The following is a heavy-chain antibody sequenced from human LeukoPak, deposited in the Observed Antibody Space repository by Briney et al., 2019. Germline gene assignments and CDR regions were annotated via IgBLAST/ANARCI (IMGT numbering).Heavy chain of an antibody. D-gene: IGHD3-10*01. V-gene: IGHV4-31*03. CDR2: IYYSGST. J-gene: IGHJ5*02. CDR3: ARERTIGSGSSRGNWFDP. CDR1: GGSISSGGYY. Sequence: SETLSLTCTVSGGSISSGGYYWSWIRQHPGKGLEWIGYIYYSGSTYYNPSLKSRVTISVDTSKNQFSLKLSSVTAADTAVYYCARERTIGSGSSRGNWFDPWGQGTLVTVSS.